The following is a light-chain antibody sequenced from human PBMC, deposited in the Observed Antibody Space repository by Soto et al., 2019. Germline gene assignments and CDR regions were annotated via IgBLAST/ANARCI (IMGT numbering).Light chain of an antibody. Sequence: DVQMTQSPSSLSASVGDRVSITCQASQSVRNWLAWYHQKPGKAPKSLIYGTSTLQNGVPSRFTGSGSGTDFTLTIKSLQPEDFGTYYCQQYDNFPPTFGGGTTVEIK. CDR2: GTS. CDR1: QSVRNW. CDR3: QQYDNFPPT. V-gene: IGKV1D-16*01. J-gene: IGKJ4*01.